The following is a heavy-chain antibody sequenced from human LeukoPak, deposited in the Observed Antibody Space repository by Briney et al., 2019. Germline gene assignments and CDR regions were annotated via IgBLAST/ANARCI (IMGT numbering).Heavy chain of an antibody. CDR3: ARGDYGGKGVDDY. D-gene: IGHD4-23*01. Sequence: GGSLRLSCAASGFTFSDYYMSWIRQAPGKGLEWVSYISSSSSYTNYADSVKGRFTISRDNAKNSLYLQMNSLRAEDTAVYYCARGDYGGKGVDDYWGQGTLVTVSS. CDR2: ISSSSSYT. CDR1: GFTFSDYY. V-gene: IGHV3-11*05. J-gene: IGHJ4*02.